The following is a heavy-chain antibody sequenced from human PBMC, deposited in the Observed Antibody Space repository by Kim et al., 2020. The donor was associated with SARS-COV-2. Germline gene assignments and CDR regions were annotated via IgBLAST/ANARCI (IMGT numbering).Heavy chain of an antibody. CDR1: GFTFSSYD. D-gene: IGHD1-20*01. J-gene: IGHJ2*01. V-gene: IGHV3-13*04. CDR2: IGKKADT. Sequence: GGSLRLSCAASGFTFSSYDMHWVRQGTEKGLEWVSSIGKKADTYYPDSVKDRFTISRENAKDSFYLQMNSLRAEDTAVYYCARGPIEEGIRATKGYFDL. CDR3: ARGPIEEGIRATKGYFDL.